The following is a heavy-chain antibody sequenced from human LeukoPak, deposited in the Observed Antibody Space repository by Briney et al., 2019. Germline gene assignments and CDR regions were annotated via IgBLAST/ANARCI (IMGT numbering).Heavy chain of an antibody. Sequence: GRSLTLSCAASGFTFSDYSMHWVRQAPDKGLEWVADMSSEGNNEYYADSVKGRVNISRDNSKNTLYLQMNSLRPDDTAVYLCARGNYYGSGATLTFSYVDYWGRGALVSVCS. CDR1: GFTFSDYS. D-gene: IGHD3-10*01. CDR2: MSSEGNNE. CDR3: ARGNYYGSGATLTFSYVDY. V-gene: IGHV3-30*03. J-gene: IGHJ4*02.